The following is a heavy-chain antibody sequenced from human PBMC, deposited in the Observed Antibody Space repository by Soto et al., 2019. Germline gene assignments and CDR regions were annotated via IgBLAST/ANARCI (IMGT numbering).Heavy chain of an antibody. D-gene: IGHD6-13*01. CDR1: GYTFTSYG. Sequence: ASVKVSCKASGYTFTSYGISWVRQAPGQGLEWMGWISAYNGNTNYAQKLQGRVTMTTDTSTSTAYMELRSLRSDDTAVYYCARIAAAGTSWNSWFDPWGQRTLVTVSS. V-gene: IGHV1-18*01. CDR3: ARIAAAGTSWNSWFDP. CDR2: ISAYNGNT. J-gene: IGHJ5*02.